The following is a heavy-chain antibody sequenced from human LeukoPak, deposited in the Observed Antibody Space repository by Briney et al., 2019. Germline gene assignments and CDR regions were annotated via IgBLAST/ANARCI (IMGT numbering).Heavy chain of an antibody. D-gene: IGHD3-3*01. CDR3: ARVRILEWLLDAFDI. J-gene: IGHJ3*02. CDR2: INPNSGGT. V-gene: IGHV1-2*02. CDR1: GYTFTGYD. Sequence: ASVKVSCKASGYTFTGYDMHWVRQAPGQGLEWMGWINPNSGGTNYAQKFQGRVTMTRDTSISTAYMELSRLRSDDTAVYYCARVRILEWLLDAFDIWGQGTMVTVS.